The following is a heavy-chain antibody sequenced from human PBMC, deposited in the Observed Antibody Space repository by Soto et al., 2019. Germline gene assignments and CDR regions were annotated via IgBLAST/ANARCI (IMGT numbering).Heavy chain of an antibody. Sequence: QVQLVQSGAEVKKPGASVKVSCKASGYSFSDYDINWVRQATGQGPEWMGWMNPNSGNTGYAQKCHGRVTMTRNTYINTAEMELSSLGSEETAVYYCARDNRYNWNDEGWFDPWGQGTLVSVAS. D-gene: IGHD1-20*01. CDR2: MNPNSGNT. V-gene: IGHV1-8*01. J-gene: IGHJ5*02. CDR3: ARDNRYNWNDEGWFDP. CDR1: GYSFSDYD.